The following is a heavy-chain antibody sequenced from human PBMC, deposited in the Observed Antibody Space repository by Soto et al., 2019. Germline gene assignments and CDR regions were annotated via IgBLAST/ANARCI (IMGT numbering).Heavy chain of an antibody. CDR1: GYTFTSYG. CDR3: ARVEMATINYYYYGMDV. J-gene: IGHJ6*02. Sequence: QVQLVQSGAEVKKPGASVKGSCKASGYTFTSYGISWVRQAPGQGREWMGWISDYNGNTNYAEKLQGRVPMTTDTSTSTAYMELRSLRSDDTAVYYCARVEMATINYYYYGMDVWGQGTTVTVSS. V-gene: IGHV1-18*01. D-gene: IGHD5-12*01. CDR2: ISDYNGNT.